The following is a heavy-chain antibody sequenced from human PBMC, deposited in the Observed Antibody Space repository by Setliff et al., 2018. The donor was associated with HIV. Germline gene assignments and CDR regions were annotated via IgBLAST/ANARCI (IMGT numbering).Heavy chain of an antibody. V-gene: IGHV4-39*02. Sequence: PSETLSLTCTVSGGSISSDSYYWGWIRQPPGKGLEWIGSFHHSGSASYNPSLRSRVTISEDTSKNQFSLKLTSVTAADTAVYYCARERSRGYTDPPRFDYWGQGTLVTVSS. CDR1: GGSISSDSYY. CDR3: ARERSRGYTDPPRFDY. J-gene: IGHJ4*02. D-gene: IGHD5-18*01. CDR2: FHHSGSA.